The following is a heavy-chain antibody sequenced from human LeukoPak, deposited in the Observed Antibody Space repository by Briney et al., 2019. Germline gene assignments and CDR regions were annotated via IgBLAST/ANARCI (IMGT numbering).Heavy chain of an antibody. CDR2: IYVTGT. Sequence: SETLSLTCTVSGGSIGTYYWSWIRQSPGKGLEWIGYIYVTGTRYNPYLQSRVTISVDRSRNQFFLKMSTVTAADTAVYYCARHIGGGIEDMDVWGKGTKVIVSS. J-gene: IGHJ6*03. D-gene: IGHD3-16*02. CDR1: GGSIGTYY. CDR3: ARHIGGGIEDMDV. V-gene: IGHV4-59*08.